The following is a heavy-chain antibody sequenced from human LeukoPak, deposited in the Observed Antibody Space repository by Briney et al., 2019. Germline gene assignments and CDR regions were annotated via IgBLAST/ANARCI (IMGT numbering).Heavy chain of an antibody. V-gene: IGHV3-11*06. D-gene: IGHD3-22*01. Sequence: GGSLRLSCAASRFTFSEYYMSWIRQAPGKGLEWVSYIRSSSSYTNYADSVKGRFTISRDNAKNSLYLQMNSLRAEDTAVYYCARGYYDNSGHYFPFDFWGQGTLVTVSS. J-gene: IGHJ4*02. CDR1: RFTFSEYY. CDR3: ARGYYDNSGHYFPFDF. CDR2: IRSSSSYT.